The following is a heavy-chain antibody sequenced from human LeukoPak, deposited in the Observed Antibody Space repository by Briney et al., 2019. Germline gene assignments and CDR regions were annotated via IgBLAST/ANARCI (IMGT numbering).Heavy chain of an antibody. D-gene: IGHD3-22*01. CDR1: GFTFSSYS. CDR3: AKEDRHYYDSSGYYHY. J-gene: IGHJ4*02. CDR2: ISSSSSYI. V-gene: IGHV3-21*04. Sequence: GGSLRLSCAASGFTFSSYSMNWVRQAPGKGLEWVSSISSSSSYIYYADSVKGRFTISRDNAKNSLYLQMNSLRAEDTAVYYCAKEDRHYYDSSGYYHYWGQGTLVTVSS.